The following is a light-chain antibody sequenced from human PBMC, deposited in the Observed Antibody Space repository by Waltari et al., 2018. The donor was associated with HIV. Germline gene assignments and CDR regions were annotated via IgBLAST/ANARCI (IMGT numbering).Light chain of an antibody. Sequence: QSVLTQPPSVSAAPGQKVTISCSGSSSNIGITYVSVYRQLPGTAPKLLIYDNDKRPSGIPDRFSGSKSGTSATLGITGLQTGDEADYYCGTWDSSLSVWLFGGGTKLTVL. CDR3: GTWDSSLSVWL. CDR1: SSNIGITY. V-gene: IGLV1-51*01. J-gene: IGLJ3*02. CDR2: DND.